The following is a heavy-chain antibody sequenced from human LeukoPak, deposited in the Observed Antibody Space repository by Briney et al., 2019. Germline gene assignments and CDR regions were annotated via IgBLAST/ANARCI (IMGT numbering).Heavy chain of an antibody. Sequence: GGSLRLSCAASGFTFSSYAMHWVRQAPGKGLEWVAVISYDGSNKYYADSVKGRFTISRDNSKNTLYLQMNSLRAEDTAVYYCARTYFFDYWGQGTLVTVSS. J-gene: IGHJ4*02. V-gene: IGHV3-30-3*01. CDR1: GFTFSSYA. CDR2: ISYDGSNK. CDR3: ARTYFFDY.